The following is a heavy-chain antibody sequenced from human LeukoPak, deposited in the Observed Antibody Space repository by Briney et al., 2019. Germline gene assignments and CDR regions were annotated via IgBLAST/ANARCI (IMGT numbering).Heavy chain of an antibody. V-gene: IGHV3-30*18. CDR2: ISYDGSNK. Sequence: GGSLRLSCAASGFTFSSYGMHWVRQAPGKGLEWVAVISYDGSNKYYADSVKGRFTISRDNSKNTLYLQMNSLRAEDTAVYYCAKDHGAPLDYWGQGTLVTVSS. CDR1: GFTFSSYG. D-gene: IGHD3-10*01. CDR3: AKDHGAPLDY. J-gene: IGHJ4*02.